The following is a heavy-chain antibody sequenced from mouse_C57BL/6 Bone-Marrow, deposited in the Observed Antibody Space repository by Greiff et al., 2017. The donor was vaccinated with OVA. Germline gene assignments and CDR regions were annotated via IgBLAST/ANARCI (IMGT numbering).Heavy chain of an antibody. CDR3: ARSRDGYYSFAY. CDR1: GYTFTSYW. CDR2: IYPGSGST. V-gene: IGHV1-55*01. D-gene: IGHD2-3*01. J-gene: IGHJ3*01. Sequence: QVQLQQPGAELVKPGASVKMSCKASGYTFTSYWITWVKQRPGQGLEWIGDIYPGSGSTNYNEKFKSKATLTVDTSSSTAYMQLSSLTSEDSAVYYCARSRDGYYSFAYWGQGTLVTVSA.